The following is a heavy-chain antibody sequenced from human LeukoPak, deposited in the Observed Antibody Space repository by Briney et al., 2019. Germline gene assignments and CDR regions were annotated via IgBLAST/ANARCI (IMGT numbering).Heavy chain of an antibody. D-gene: IGHD6-13*01. Sequence: PSETLSLTCTVSGGSISSYYWSWIRQPPGKGLEWSGYIYYSGSTNYNPSLKSRVTISVDTSKNQFSLKLSSVTAADTAVYYCARGLAARTYSSRYYFDYWGQGTLVTVSS. CDR3: ARGLAARTYSSRYYFDY. CDR1: GGSISSYY. CDR2: IYYSGST. J-gene: IGHJ4*02. V-gene: IGHV4-59*01.